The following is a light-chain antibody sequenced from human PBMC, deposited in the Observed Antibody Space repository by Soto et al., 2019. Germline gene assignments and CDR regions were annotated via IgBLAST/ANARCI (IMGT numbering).Light chain of an antibody. CDR1: QGIRND. J-gene: IGKJ1*01. CDR3: LQDYSYPRT. V-gene: IGKV1-6*01. CDR2: AAS. Sequence: AIQMTQSPSSLSASVGDRVTITCRASQGIRNDLGWYQQRPGKAPKLLIYAASSLQSGVPSRFSASGSGTDFTLTISSLQPADFATYYCLQDYSYPRTFGQGTKVEVK.